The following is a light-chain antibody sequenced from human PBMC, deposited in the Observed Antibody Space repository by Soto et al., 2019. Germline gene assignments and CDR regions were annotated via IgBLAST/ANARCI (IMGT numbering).Light chain of an antibody. V-gene: IGLV2-14*01. CDR1: SSDVGYYIF. CDR2: DVN. CDR3: CSYTTSSSYV. J-gene: IGLJ1*01. Sequence: QSVLTQPASGSRSPGQSITISCTGSSSDVGYYIFVSWYQQHPGKAPKLIIYDVNNRPSGVSNRFSGSTSGNTASLTISGLQAEDEADYYCCSYTTSSSYVFGTGTKLTVL.